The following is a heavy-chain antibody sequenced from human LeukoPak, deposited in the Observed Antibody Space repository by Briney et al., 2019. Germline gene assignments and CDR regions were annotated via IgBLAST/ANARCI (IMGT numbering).Heavy chain of an antibody. V-gene: IGHV4-31*03. Sequence: TLSLTCTVSGGSISSGGYYWSWIRQHPGKGLEWIGYIYYSGTTYSNPSLKSRVTISVDTSKNQFSLKLSSVTAADTAVYYCARGGSSWYFDYWGQGTLVTVPS. CDR3: ARGGSSWYFDY. CDR1: GGSISSGGYY. CDR2: IYYSGTT. J-gene: IGHJ4*02. D-gene: IGHD6-13*01.